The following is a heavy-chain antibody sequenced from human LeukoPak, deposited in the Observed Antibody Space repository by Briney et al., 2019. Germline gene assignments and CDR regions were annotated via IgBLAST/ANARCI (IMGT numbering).Heavy chain of an antibody. J-gene: IGHJ4*02. CDR1: GGSFSGYY. D-gene: IGHD6-19*01. V-gene: IGHV4-34*01. Sequence: SETLSLTCAVYGGSFSGYYWSWIRQPPGKGLEWIGEINHSGSTNYNPSLKSRVTISVDTSKNQFSLKLSSVTAADTAVYYCARAGSSGWLGFDYWGQGTLVTVSS. CDR2: INHSGST. CDR3: ARAGSSGWLGFDY.